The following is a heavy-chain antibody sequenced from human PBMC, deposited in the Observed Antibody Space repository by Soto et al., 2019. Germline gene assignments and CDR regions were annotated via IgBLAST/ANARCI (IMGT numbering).Heavy chain of an antibody. V-gene: IGHV1-3*01. Sequence: ASVKVSCKASGYTFTSYAMHWVRQAPGQRLEWMGWINAGNGNTKYSHKFQGRVTITRDTSASTAYMELSSLRSEDTAVYYCAIVLYSSGWYADYYDYWSQGTMVTVSS. J-gene: IGHJ4*02. CDR1: GYTFTSYA. CDR3: AIVLYSSGWYADYYDY. CDR2: INAGNGNT. D-gene: IGHD6-19*01.